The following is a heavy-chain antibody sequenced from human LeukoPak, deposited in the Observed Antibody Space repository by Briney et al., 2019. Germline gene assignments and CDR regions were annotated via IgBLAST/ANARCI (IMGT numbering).Heavy chain of an antibody. CDR2: IYYSGST. J-gene: IGHJ3*02. V-gene: IGHV4-39*01. Sequence: SETLSLTCTVSGGSISSSSYYWGWIRQPPGKGLEWIVSIYYSGSTYYNPSLKSRVTISVDTSKNQFSLKLSSVTAADTAVYYCARPRRITMVRGVINDAFDIWGQGTMVTVSS. CDR1: GGSISSSSYY. CDR3: ARPRRITMVRGVINDAFDI. D-gene: IGHD3-10*01.